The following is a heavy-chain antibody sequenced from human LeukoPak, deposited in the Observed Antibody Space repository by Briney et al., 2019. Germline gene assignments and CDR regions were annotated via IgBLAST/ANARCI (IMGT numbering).Heavy chain of an antibody. CDR3: ARDRAIAAAGTEYFQH. CDR1: GFTFSSYA. CDR2: ISSSSSYI. D-gene: IGHD6-13*01. J-gene: IGHJ1*01. Sequence: GGSLRLSCAASGFTFSSYAMNWVRQAPGKGLEWVSSISSSSSYIYYADSVKGRFTISRDNAKNSLYLQMNSLRAEDTAVYYCARDRAIAAAGTEYFQHWGQGTLVTVSS. V-gene: IGHV3-21*01.